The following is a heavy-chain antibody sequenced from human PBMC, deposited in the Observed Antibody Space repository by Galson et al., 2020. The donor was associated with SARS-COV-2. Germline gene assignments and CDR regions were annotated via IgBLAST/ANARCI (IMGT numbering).Heavy chain of an antibody. J-gene: IGHJ6*03. Sequence: GESLKISCAASGFTFSSYAMHWVRQAPGKGLEYVSAISSNGGSTYYANSVKGRFTISRDNSKNTLYLQMGSLRAEDMAVYYCARDGCMGPLYYYDMDVWGKGTTDTISS. CDR2: ISSNGGST. D-gene: IGHD2-8*01. CDR3: ARDGCMGPLYYYDMDV. CDR1: GFTFSSYA. V-gene: IGHV3-64*01.